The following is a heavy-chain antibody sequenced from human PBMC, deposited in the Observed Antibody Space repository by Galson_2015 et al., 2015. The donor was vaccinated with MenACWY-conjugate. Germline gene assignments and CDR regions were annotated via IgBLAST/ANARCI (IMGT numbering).Heavy chain of an antibody. CDR1: GFSFTSYN. J-gene: IGHJ4*02. CDR3: AREAGALLLFDS. CDR2: ISYDGNKK. V-gene: IGHV3-30*10. D-gene: IGHD2-15*01. Sequence: LRLSCAASGFSFTSYNMHWVRQAPGKGLECVAFISYDGNKKSYTDSVKGRFTISRDNSKNTLYLQMTGLRTDDTALYYCAREAGALLLFDSWGQGTLVTVFS.